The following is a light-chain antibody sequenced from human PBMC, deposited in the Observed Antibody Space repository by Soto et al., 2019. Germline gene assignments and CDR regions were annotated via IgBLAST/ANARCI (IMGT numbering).Light chain of an antibody. CDR3: QQYGNSPWT. CDR1: QSISDT. Sequence: EIVLTQSPATLSVSPGGRATLSCRASQSISDTLAWYQQKPGQAPRLLIYSTSSRATGIPDRFSGSGSGTDFTLTISRLEPEDFAVYYCQQYGNSPWTFGQGTKVDI. CDR2: STS. J-gene: IGKJ1*01. V-gene: IGKV3-20*01.